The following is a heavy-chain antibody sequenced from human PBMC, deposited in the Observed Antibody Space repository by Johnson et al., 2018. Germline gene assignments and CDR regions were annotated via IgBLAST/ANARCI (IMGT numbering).Heavy chain of an antibody. Sequence: QVQLQESGPGLVKPSETLSLTCSVSGGSISSYYWSWIRQPPGKGLEWIGYIYYSGSTNYNPTLKSRVTISVDTSKNQFSLRLSSVTAADTAVYYWARGHYDFWGGYYFYYYYYGMDVWGQGTTVTVSS. CDR2: IYYSGST. J-gene: IGHJ6*02. V-gene: IGHV4-59*01. CDR1: GGSISSYY. CDR3: ARGHYDFWGGYYFYYYYYGMDV. D-gene: IGHD3-3*01.